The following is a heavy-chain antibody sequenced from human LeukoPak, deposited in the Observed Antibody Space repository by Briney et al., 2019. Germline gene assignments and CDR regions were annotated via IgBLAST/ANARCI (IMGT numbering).Heavy chain of an antibody. CDR1: GFPFSSYW. CDR3: ARSNAMGV. CDR2: INQDGSER. J-gene: IGHJ6*02. Sequence: GGSLRLSCVASGFPFSSYWMTWVRQASGKGLEWVANINQDGSERYYVDSVKGRFTISRDNAKNSLSLQMNSLRAEDTAVYYCARSNAMGVWGQGTTVTVSS. V-gene: IGHV3-7*01.